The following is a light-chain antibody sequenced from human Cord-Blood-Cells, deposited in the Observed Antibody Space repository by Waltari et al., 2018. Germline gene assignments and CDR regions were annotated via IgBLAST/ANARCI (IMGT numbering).Light chain of an antibody. CDR3: QQRSNWPPYT. V-gene: IGKV3-11*01. Sequence: EIVLTQSPATLSLSPGERATLSCRASQSVSSYLAWYQQKPGQAPRLLSYDASNRAPRIPARFSGSGSGTDFTLTISSLEPEDFAVYYCQQRSNWPPYTFGQGTKLEIK. J-gene: IGKJ2*01. CDR1: QSVSSY. CDR2: DAS.